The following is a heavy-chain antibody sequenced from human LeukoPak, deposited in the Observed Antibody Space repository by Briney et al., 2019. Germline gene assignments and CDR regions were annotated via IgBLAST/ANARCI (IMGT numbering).Heavy chain of an antibody. CDR3: ARRYCSSTSCYVDWFDP. CDR1: GYTFTSYG. Sequence: ASVKVSCKASGYTFTSYGIGWVRQAPGQGLEWMGWISAYNGNTNYAQKLQGRVTMTTDTSTSTAYMELRSLRSDDTAVYYCARRYCSSTSCYVDWFDPWGQGTLVTVSS. J-gene: IGHJ5*02. V-gene: IGHV1-18*01. D-gene: IGHD2-2*01. CDR2: ISAYNGNT.